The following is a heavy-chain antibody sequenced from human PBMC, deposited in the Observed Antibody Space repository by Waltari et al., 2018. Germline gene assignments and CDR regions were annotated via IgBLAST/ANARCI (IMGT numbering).Heavy chain of an antibody. CDR3: VRDYTFCGGDCYPE. D-gene: IGHD2-21*02. CDR2: IYYSGNT. V-gene: IGHV4-61*03. J-gene: IGHJ4*02. Sequence: QVQLQESGPGLVRPSETLALNCTVSGGSVSSTTYYWSWIRQPPGKGLGWIGDIYYSGNTNYNPSLKSRVTMSIDTSKNHFSLKLKSVTAADTAVYYCVRDYTFCGGDCYPEWGQGTLVTVSS. CDR1: GGSVSSTTYY.